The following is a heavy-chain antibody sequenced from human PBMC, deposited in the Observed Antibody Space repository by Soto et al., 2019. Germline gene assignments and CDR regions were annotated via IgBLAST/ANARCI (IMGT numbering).Heavy chain of an antibody. V-gene: IGHV4-31*02. Sequence: QVRLQESGPGLVQPSQTLSLTCTVSGVSVSGGVSYWGWFRQHSGKGLEWMGYIYSTGSTYYNPSLQSRVSISSDTSQNQFSLKLLSVTAADTAVYCCAGITTFGVVNYGLDVWGQGTKVTVSS. CDR2: IYSTGST. D-gene: IGHD3-3*01. CDR3: AGITTFGVVNYGLDV. J-gene: IGHJ6*02. CDR1: GVSVSGGVSY.